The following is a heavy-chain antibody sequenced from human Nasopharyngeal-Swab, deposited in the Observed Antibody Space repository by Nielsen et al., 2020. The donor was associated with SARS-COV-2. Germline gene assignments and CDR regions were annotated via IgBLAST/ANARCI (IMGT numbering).Heavy chain of an antibody. CDR2: ISSSGSTI. CDR3: ARGFIRFLVDY. Sequence: GESLKIPCAASGFTFSSYEMNWVRQAPGKGLEWVSYISSSGSTIYYADSVKGRFTISRDNAKNSLYLQMNSLRAEDTAVYYCARGFIRFLVDYWGQGTLVTVSS. J-gene: IGHJ4*02. V-gene: IGHV3-48*03. D-gene: IGHD3-3*01. CDR1: GFTFSSYE.